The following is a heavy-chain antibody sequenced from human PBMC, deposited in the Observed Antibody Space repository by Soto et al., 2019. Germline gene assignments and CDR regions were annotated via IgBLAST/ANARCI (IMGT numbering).Heavy chain of an antibody. CDR1: GFTFSSYA. J-gene: IGHJ4*02. CDR3: AKYGPYVVATIQTDS. CDR2: ISGSGGST. V-gene: IGHV3-23*01. D-gene: IGHD5-12*01. Sequence: PGGSLRLSCAASGFTFSSYAMSWVRQAPGKGLEWVSAISGSGGSTYYADSVKGRFTISRDNSKNTLYLQMNSLGAEDTAVYYCAKYGPYVVATIQTDSWGQGTLVTVSS.